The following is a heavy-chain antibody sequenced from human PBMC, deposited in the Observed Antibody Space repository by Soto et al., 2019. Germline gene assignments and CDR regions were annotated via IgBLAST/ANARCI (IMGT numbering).Heavy chain of an antibody. CDR3: ATYLRPYNWVDL. J-gene: IGHJ5*02. CDR1: GGALTSYP. CDR2: IDPMFDTS. D-gene: IGHD2-21*01. V-gene: IGHV1-69*01. Sequence: QVRLEQSGPEVQKPGSSVTVSCQASGGALTSYPIPWVRLAPGQGLEWMGVIDPMFDTSNLAEKFKASVILTADASTKTVYLDLTGLRSDDTAVDFCATYLRPYNWVDLWGRGTLLTVSS.